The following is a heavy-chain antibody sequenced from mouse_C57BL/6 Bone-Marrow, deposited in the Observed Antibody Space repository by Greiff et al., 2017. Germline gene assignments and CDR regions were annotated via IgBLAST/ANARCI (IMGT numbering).Heavy chain of an antibody. J-gene: IGHJ4*01. D-gene: IGHD2-14*01. CDR3: TRPYVHYAMDY. CDR1: GFTFSSYA. Sequence: EVKLEESGEGLVKPGGSLKLSCAASGFTFSSYAMSWVRQTPEKRLEWVAYISSGGDYIYSAATVKGRFTISIDNARNTLYLQMSSLKSEDTAMYYCTRPYVHYAMDYWGQGTSVTVSS. V-gene: IGHV5S21*01. CDR2: ISSGGDYI.